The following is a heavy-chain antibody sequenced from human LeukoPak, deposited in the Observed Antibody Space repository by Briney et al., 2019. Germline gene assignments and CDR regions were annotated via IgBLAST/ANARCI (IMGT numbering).Heavy chain of an antibody. CDR1: GGSFSNYY. J-gene: IGHJ6*03. Sequence: PSETLSLTCAVYGGSFSNYYWSWIRQPPGQGLERIGEINDSGRINYNPSLMSRVTISVDTSKNQFSLRLTSVTARDAAVYYCARRWNYGRNYYIDVWGKGATVSVSS. V-gene: IGHV4-34*01. CDR3: ARRWNYGRNYYIDV. CDR2: INDSGRI. D-gene: IGHD1-7*01.